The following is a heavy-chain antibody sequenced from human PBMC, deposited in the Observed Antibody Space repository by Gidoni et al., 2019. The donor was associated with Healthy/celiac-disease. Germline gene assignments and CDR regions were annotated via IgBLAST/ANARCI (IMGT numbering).Heavy chain of an antibody. CDR3: AADPRYCSSTSCL. V-gene: IGHV1-58*01. J-gene: IGHJ6*02. D-gene: IGHD2-2*01. CDR2: IVVGSGNT. Sequence: HMQLVQSGPEVKKPGTSVKVSCKASGFTFTSSAVQWVRQARGQRLEWIGWIVVGSGNTNYAQKFQERVTITRDMSTSTAYMELSSLRSEDTAVYYCAADPRYCSSTSCLWGQGTTVTVSS. CDR1: GFTFTSSA.